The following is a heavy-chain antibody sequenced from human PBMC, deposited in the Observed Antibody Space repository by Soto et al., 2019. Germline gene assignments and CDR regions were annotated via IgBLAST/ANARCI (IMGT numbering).Heavy chain of an antibody. V-gene: IGHV3-30*18. D-gene: IGHD6-6*01. Sequence: LRLSCAASGFTFSSYGMHWVRQAPGKGLEWVAVISYDGSNKYYADSVKGRFTISRDNSKNTLYLQMNSLRAEDTAVYYCAKNGPKAARLVSYYYYGMDVWGQGTTVTVSS. J-gene: IGHJ6*02. CDR1: GFTFSSYG. CDR3: AKNGPKAARLVSYYYYGMDV. CDR2: ISYDGSNK.